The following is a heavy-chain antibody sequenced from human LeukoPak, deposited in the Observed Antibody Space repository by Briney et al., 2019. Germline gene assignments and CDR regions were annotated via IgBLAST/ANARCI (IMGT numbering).Heavy chain of an antibody. J-gene: IGHJ6*02. CDR3: ARHIAAATVYGMDV. V-gene: IGHV4-59*08. D-gene: IGHD6-13*01. Sequence: SETLSLTCTVSGGSISSYYWSWIRRPPGKGLEWIGYIYYSGSTNYNPSLKSRVTISVDTSKNRFSLKLSSVTAADTAVYYCARHIAAATVYGMDVWGQGTTVTVSS. CDR2: IYYSGST. CDR1: GGSISSYY.